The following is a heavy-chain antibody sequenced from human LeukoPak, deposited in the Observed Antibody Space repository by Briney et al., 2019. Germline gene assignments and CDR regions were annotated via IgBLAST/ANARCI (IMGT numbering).Heavy chain of an antibody. CDR2: INPSGGST. V-gene: IGHV1-46*01. J-gene: IGHJ5*02. Sequence: ASVKVSCKASGYTFTSYYMHWVRQAPGQGLEWMGIINPSGGSTSYAQKFQGRVTMTRDTCTSTVYMELSSLRSEDTAVYYCARDRQDCSSTSCYFPENWFDPWGQGTLVTVSS. CDR1: GYTFTSYY. D-gene: IGHD2-2*01. CDR3: ARDRQDCSSTSCYFPENWFDP.